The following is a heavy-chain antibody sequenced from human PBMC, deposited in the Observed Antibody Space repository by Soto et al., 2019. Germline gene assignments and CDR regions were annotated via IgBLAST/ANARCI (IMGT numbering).Heavy chain of an antibody. J-gene: IGHJ3*02. D-gene: IGHD3-22*01. CDR2: IYSGGST. CDR1: GFTVSSNY. Sequence: EVQLVESGGGLIQPGGSLRLSCAASGFTVSSNYMSWVRQAPGKGLEWVSVIYSGGSTYYADSVKGRFTISRDNSKNTLYLQMNSLRAEDTAVYYCARDPAFHIRYDSSGLRGADAFDIWGQGTMVTVSS. CDR3: ARDPAFHIRYDSSGLRGADAFDI. V-gene: IGHV3-53*01.